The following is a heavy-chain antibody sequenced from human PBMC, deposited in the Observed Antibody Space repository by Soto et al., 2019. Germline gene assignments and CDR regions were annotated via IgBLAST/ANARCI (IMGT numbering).Heavy chain of an antibody. CDR2: IYYSGST. CDR1: LGSISIYY. D-gene: IGHD3-9*01. Sequence: PSYTLSLTCTVSLGSISIYYWSWIVKPPGKVLEWIGYIYYSGSTNYNPSLKSRVTISVDTSKNQFSLKLSSVTAADTAVYYCARALILTGYYIHDAFDIWGQGTMVT. V-gene: IGHV4-59*07. CDR3: ARALILTGYYIHDAFDI. J-gene: IGHJ3*02.